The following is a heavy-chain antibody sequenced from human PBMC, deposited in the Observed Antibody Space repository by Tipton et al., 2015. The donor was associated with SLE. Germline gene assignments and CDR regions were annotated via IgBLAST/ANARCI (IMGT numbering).Heavy chain of an antibody. CDR2: IYYTGST. J-gene: IGHJ4*02. Sequence: TLSLTCVVSDDSLSSSYWSWIRQPPGKGLEWIGYIYYTGSTYYNPSLKSRVTIAIDTSNNQFSLKVISMTAADTAMYYCAGGSRSPVYFWGQGRLVTVSS. CDR3: AGGSRSPVYF. CDR1: DDSLSSSY. D-gene: IGHD1-26*01. V-gene: IGHV4-59*06.